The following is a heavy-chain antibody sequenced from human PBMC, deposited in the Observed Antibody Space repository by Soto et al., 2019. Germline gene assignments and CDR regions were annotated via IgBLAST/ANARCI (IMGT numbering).Heavy chain of an antibody. D-gene: IGHD3-3*01. CDR2: IIPIFGTA. CDR3: ARSHASPPASYYDFWIHAFDI. Sequence: SVKVSCKASGGTFSSYAISCVRQAPGQGLEWMGGIIPIFGTANYAQKFQGRVTITADESTSTAYMELSSLRSEDTAVYYCARSHASPPASYYDFWIHAFDIWGQGTMVTVSS. CDR1: GGTFSSYA. J-gene: IGHJ3*02. V-gene: IGHV1-69*13.